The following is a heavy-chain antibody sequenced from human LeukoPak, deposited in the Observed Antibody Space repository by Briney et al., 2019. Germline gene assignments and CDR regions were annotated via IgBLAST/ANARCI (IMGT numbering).Heavy chain of an antibody. D-gene: IGHD3-22*01. J-gene: IGHJ4*02. CDR2: INLSGGST. CDR1: GYTFTSYH. V-gene: IGHV1-46*01. CDR3: ARYYYDSSGYYTEYYFDY. Sequence: VASVNVSFKASGYTFTSYHMHWMRQAPGQGLEWMGKINLSGGSTTYAQKLQGRVTMTTDTSTSIAYMELRSLRSDDTAVYYCARYYYDSSGYYTEYYFDYWGQGTLVTVSS.